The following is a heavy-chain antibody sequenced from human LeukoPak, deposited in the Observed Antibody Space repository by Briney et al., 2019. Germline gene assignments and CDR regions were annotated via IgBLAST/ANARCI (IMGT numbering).Heavy chain of an antibody. CDR1: VLTFSSYW. CDR3: PRRVPYYYDPLDF. Sequence: GGSLRLSCAASVLTFSSYWMSGVRQAPGRGLEWVANIKQEGSEKYYVDSLRGRFTISRDKAEKTLYLQINRLRARDKAAYYFPRRVPYYYDPLDFWGKGTLVTVSS. V-gene: IGHV3-7*01. CDR2: IKQEGSEK. J-gene: IGHJ4*02. D-gene: IGHD3-10*01.